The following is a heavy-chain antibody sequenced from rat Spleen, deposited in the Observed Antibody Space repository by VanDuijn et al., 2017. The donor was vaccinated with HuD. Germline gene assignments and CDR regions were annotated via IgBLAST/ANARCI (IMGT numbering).Heavy chain of an antibody. Sequence: EVQLVESGGGLVQPGRSMKLSCAASGFTFSNYDMAWVRQAPTKGLEWVAYISYDGSRTYYRDSVKGRFTISRDNAKSTLYLQMDSLRSEDTATYYCTTDDYYRRGFYWGQGVMVTVSS. J-gene: IGHJ2*01. D-gene: IGHD1-2*01. CDR2: ISYDGSRT. CDR3: TTDDYYRRGFY. CDR1: GFTFSNYD. V-gene: IGHV5-20*01.